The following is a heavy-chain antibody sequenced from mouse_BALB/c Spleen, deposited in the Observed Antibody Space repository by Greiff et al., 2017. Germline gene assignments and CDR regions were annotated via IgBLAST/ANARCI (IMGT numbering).Heavy chain of an antibody. CDR3: AKLRGAY. D-gene: IGHD1-1*01. J-gene: IGHJ3*01. CDR2: IDPANGNT. CDR1: GFNIKDTY. V-gene: IGHV14-3*02. Sequence: EVKLQESGAELVKPGASVKLSCTASGFNIKDTYMHWVKQRPEQGLEWIGRIDPANGNTKYDPKFQGKATITADTSSNTAYLQLSSLTSEDTAVYYCAKLRGAYWGQGTLVTVSA.